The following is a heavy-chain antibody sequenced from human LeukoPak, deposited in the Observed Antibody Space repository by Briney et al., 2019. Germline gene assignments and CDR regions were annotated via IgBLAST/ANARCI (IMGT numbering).Heavy chain of an antibody. V-gene: IGHV3-7*02. CDR2: IKHDGSEK. CDR3: ARHDYGD. D-gene: IGHD4-17*01. Sequence: GSLRLSCAASGFTFSKFWMSWVRQAPGKGLEWVATIKHDGSEKYYVDSVKGRFTISRDNAKNSLYLQMNSLRAEDTAVYYSARHDYGDLGQGTLVTVSS. CDR1: GFTFSKFW. J-gene: IGHJ4*02.